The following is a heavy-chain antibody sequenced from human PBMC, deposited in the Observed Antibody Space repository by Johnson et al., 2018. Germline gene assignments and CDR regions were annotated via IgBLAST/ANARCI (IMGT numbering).Heavy chain of an antibody. V-gene: IGHV3-9*01. CDR2: ISWNSGSI. J-gene: IGHJ6*02. Sequence: VQLVESGGGLVQPGRSLRLSCAASGFTFDDYAMHWVRQAPGKGLEWVSGISWNSGSIGYADSVKGRFTISRDNAKNPLYLQMNSLRAEDTAVYYCARSHIVYYYGMDVWGQGTMVTVSS. D-gene: IGHD1-26*01. CDR1: GFTFDDYA. CDR3: ARSHIVYYYGMDV.